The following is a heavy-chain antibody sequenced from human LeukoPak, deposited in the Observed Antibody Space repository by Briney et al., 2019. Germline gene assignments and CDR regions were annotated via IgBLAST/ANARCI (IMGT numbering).Heavy chain of an antibody. CDR1: GFTFSSYA. V-gene: IGHV3-23*01. Sequence: GGSLRLSCAASGFTFSSYAMSWVRQAPGKGLEWVSAISGSGGSTYYADSVKGRFTISRDNSKNTLYLQMNSLRAEDTAVYYCAKDRGHICVAAISYFDYWGQGTLVTVSS. J-gene: IGHJ4*02. CDR3: AKDRGHICVAAISYFDY. CDR2: ISGSGGST. D-gene: IGHD3-10*01.